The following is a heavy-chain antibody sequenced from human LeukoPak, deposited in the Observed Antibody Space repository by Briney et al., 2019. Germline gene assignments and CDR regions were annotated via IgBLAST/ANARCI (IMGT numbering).Heavy chain of an antibody. CDR1: GYTFTGYY. CDR2: INPNSGGT. Sequence: ASVKVSCKASGYTFTGYYMHWVRQAPGQGLEWMGWINPNSGGTNYAQKFQGRVTMARDASISTAYMELSRLRSDDTAVYYCARSGSSTPDYFDYWGQGTLVTVSS. V-gene: IGHV1-2*02. J-gene: IGHJ4*02. D-gene: IGHD1-26*01. CDR3: ARSGSSTPDYFDY.